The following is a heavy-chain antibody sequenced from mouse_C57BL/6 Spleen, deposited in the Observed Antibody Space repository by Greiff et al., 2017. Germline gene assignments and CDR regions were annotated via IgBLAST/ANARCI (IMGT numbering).Heavy chain of an antibody. CDR1: GYAFSSYW. CDR3: ARSGAQAYFAY. Sequence: QVQLKQSGAELVKPGASVKISCKASGYAFSSYWMNWVKQRPGKGLEWIGQIYPGDGDTNYNGKFKGKATHAADKSSSTACMQHSSQTSEDSAVYFCARSGAQAYFAYWGQGTTLTVSS. V-gene: IGHV1-80*01. J-gene: IGHJ2*01. D-gene: IGHD3-2*02. CDR2: IYPGDGDT.